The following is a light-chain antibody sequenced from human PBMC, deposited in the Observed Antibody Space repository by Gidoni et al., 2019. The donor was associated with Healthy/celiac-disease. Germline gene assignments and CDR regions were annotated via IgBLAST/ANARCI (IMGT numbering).Light chain of an antibody. J-gene: IGLJ1*01. CDR3: SSYTSSSTLPYV. CDR1: SSDVGGYNY. Sequence: SALTQPASASGSPGQSITISCTGTSSDVGGYNYVSWYQQHPDKAPKLMIYDVSNRPSGVSYRFSGSKSGNTASLTISGLQAEDEADYYCSSYTSSSTLPYVFGTGTKVTVL. CDR2: DVS. V-gene: IGLV2-14*01.